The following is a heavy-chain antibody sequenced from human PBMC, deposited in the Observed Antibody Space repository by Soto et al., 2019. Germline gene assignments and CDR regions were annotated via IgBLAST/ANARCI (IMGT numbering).Heavy chain of an antibody. Sequence: GGSLRLSCAASGFTFSSYAMSWVRQAPGKGLEWVSAISGSGGSTYYADSVKGRFTISRDNSKNTLYLQMNSLRAEDTAVYYCAKVSWSGYYTGYFDYWGQGTLVTVSS. D-gene: IGHD3-3*01. J-gene: IGHJ4*02. CDR3: AKVSWSGYYTGYFDY. V-gene: IGHV3-23*01. CDR1: GFTFSSYA. CDR2: ISGSGGST.